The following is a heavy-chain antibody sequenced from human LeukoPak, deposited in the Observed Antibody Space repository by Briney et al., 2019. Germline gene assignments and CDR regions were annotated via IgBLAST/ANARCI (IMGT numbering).Heavy chain of an antibody. Sequence: GGSLRLSCAASGFTFSTYAMHWVRQAPGKGLEYVSAISSSGGRTYYANSVKDRFTISGDISTNTLYLQMGSLRVEDTAVYYCARDVSYGLNYWGQGTLVTVSS. V-gene: IGHV3-64*01. J-gene: IGHJ4*02. D-gene: IGHD3-16*01. CDR3: ARDVSYGLNY. CDR2: ISSSGGRT. CDR1: GFTFSTYA.